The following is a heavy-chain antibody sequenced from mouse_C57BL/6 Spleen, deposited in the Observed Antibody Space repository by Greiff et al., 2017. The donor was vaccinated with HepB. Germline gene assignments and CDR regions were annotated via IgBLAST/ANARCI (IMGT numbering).Heavy chain of an antibody. J-gene: IGHJ4*01. CDR3: AIPESLYDYDEGYAMDY. CDR2: IDPNSGGT. Sequence: QLQQPGAELVKPGASVKLSCKASGYTFTSYWMHWVKQRPGRGLEWIGRIDPNSGGTKYNEKFKSKATLTVDKPSSTAYMQLSSLTSEDSAVYYCAIPESLYDYDEGYAMDYWGQGTSVTVSS. D-gene: IGHD2-4*01. CDR1: GYTFTSYW. V-gene: IGHV1-72*01.